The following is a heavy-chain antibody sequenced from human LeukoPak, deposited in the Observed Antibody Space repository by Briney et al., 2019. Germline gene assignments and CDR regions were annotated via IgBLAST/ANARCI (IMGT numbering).Heavy chain of an antibody. D-gene: IGHD1-26*01. V-gene: IGHV3-74*01. CDR1: GFTFSSYW. Sequence: GSLRLSCAASGFTFSSYWMDWVRQVPGKGLVWVSRINSDGSSTRYADSVKGRFTISRDNAKNTLYLQMNSLRDEDTAVYYCTREALGYWFDPWGQGILVTVSS. CDR3: TREALGYWFDP. CDR2: INSDGSST. J-gene: IGHJ5*02.